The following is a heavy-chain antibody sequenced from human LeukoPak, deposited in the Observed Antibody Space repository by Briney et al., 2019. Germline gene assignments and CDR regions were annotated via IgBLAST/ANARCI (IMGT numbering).Heavy chain of an antibody. CDR3: AKDRVVPAAMHYFDY. J-gene: IGHJ4*02. CDR1: GFTFSSSG. V-gene: IGHV3-23*01. CDR2: ISGSGGST. D-gene: IGHD2-2*01. Sequence: GGSLRLSCAASGFTFSSSGMHWVRQAPGKGLEWVSAISGSGGSTYYADSVKGRFTISRDNSKNTLYLQMNSLRAEDTAVYYCAKDRVVPAAMHYFDYWGQGTLVTVSS.